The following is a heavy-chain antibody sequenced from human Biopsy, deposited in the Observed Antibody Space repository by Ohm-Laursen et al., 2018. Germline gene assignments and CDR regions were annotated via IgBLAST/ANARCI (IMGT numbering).Heavy chain of an antibody. CDR3: ASVVLGPTNDAFDL. CDR1: GGDINNYY. J-gene: IGHJ3*01. V-gene: IGHV4-4*07. Sequence: PSETLSLIWNVSGGDINNYYWSWIRQPAGKGLEWIGRIYPGGSTNYNPSLKSRVTMSVDTSKKQLSLRLRSVTAADTAMYYCASVVLGPTNDAFDLWGQGTMVVVSS. D-gene: IGHD3-22*01. CDR2: IYPGGST.